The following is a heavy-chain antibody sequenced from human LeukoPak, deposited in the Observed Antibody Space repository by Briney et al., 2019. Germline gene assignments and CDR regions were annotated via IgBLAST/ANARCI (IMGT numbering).Heavy chain of an antibody. CDR1: GGTFSSYA. CDR3: ATATTTGRWLRSYFDY. CDR2: IIPIFGTA. D-gene: IGHD5-12*01. Sequence: GASVKVSCKASGGTFSSYAISWVRQAPGQGLEWMGGIIPIFGTANYAQKFQGRVTITTDESTSTAYMELSSLRSEDTAVYYCATATTTGRWLRSYFDYWGQGTLVTVSS. V-gene: IGHV1-69*05. J-gene: IGHJ4*02.